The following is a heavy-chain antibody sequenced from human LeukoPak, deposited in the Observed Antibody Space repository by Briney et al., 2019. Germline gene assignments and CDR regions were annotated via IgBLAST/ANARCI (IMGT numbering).Heavy chain of an antibody. CDR2: IYYSGST. D-gene: IGHD5-24*01. CDR1: GGSISSGGYY. Sequence: SETLSLTCTVSGGSISSGGYYWSWIRQHPGKGLEWIGYIYYSGSTYYNPSLQSRVTISVDTSKNQFSLKLSSVTAADTAVYYCARSAYKMATIDYWGQGTLVTVSS. CDR3: ARSAYKMATIDY. V-gene: IGHV4-31*03. J-gene: IGHJ4*02.